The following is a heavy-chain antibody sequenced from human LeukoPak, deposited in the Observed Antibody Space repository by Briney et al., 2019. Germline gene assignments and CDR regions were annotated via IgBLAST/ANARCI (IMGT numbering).Heavy chain of an antibody. Sequence: RGSLRLSCAGSGFTVSSSTMSWVRQAPGKGLEWVANLYSDALDGITNYADSVKGRFTISRDNSQNTLYLQMNSLRVEDTATYYCAREIGGGHHYFEHWGQGTVVTVSS. V-gene: IGHV3-53*01. CDR1: GFTVSSST. D-gene: IGHD1-26*01. CDR2: LYSDALDGIT. J-gene: IGHJ4*02. CDR3: AREIGGGHHYFEH.